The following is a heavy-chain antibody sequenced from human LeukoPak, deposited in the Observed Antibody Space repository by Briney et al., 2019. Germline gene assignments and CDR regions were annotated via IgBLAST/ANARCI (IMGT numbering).Heavy chain of an antibody. CDR1: GFTFSSYW. CDR2: INSDGSST. Sequence: PGGSLRLSCAASGFTFSSYWMHWVRQVPGKGLLWVSRINSDGSSTSYADSVKGRFTISRDNAKNTLYLQMNSLRAEDTAVYYCAKGSRDGHNTFQNWGQGTLVTVSS. D-gene: IGHD5-24*01. CDR3: AKGSRDGHNTFQN. V-gene: IGHV3-74*01. J-gene: IGHJ1*01.